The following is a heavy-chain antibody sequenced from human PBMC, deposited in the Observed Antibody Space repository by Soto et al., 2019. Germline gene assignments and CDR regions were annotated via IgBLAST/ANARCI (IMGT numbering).Heavy chain of an antibody. Sequence: GXSVKVSCTTSGGTFSGHAVDLVRQAPGQGLEWMGGIIPMFGTTNYAQKFKGRVTISADESTSTAYMELSSLRSEDAAVYYCARAAIHGSSWYFWFDTWGQGTLVTVSS. CDR1: GGTFSGHA. J-gene: IGHJ5*02. CDR2: IIPMFGTT. CDR3: ARAAIHGSSWYFWFDT. V-gene: IGHV1-69*13. D-gene: IGHD6-13*01.